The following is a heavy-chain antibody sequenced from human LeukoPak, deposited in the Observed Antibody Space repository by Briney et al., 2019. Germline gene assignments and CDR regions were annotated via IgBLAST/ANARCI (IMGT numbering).Heavy chain of an antibody. CDR1: GFSFSTHG. J-gene: IGHJ6*02. CDR3: AKDLYPNTSSWYYYGLDV. D-gene: IGHD6-13*01. Sequence: GGSLRLSCAASGFSFSTHGMHWVRQAPGKGLAWVAVISYDGSTKYDADSVKGRFTIPRDNSKNTLYLQMTSLRAEDTAVYYCAKDLYPNTSSWYYYGLDVWGPGTTVTVSS. V-gene: IGHV3-30*18. CDR2: ISYDGSTK.